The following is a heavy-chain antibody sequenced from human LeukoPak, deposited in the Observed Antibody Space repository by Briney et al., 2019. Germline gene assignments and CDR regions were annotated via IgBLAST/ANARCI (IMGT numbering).Heavy chain of an antibody. CDR2: IIPILGIA. Sequence: SVKVSCKASGGTFSSYAISRVRQAPGQGLEWMGRIIPILGIANYAQKFQGRVTITADKSTSTAYMELSSLRSEDTAVYYCASKADGYYFDYWGQGTLVTVSS. CDR1: GGTFSSYA. V-gene: IGHV1-69*04. D-gene: IGHD4-17*01. J-gene: IGHJ4*02. CDR3: ASKADGYYFDY.